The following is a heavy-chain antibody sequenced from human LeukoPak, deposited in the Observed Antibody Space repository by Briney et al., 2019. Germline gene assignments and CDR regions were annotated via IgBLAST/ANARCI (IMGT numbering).Heavy chain of an antibody. Sequence: GGSLRLSCAASGFTVSFNYMSWVRQAPGKGLKWVSVIYSGGSTYYADSVKGRFTISRDNSKNTVYLQMDSLRAEDTAVYYCARDPVRGYFDYWGQGTLVTVSS. V-gene: IGHV3-66*01. J-gene: IGHJ4*02. CDR1: GFTVSFNY. D-gene: IGHD3-10*01. CDR2: IYSGGST. CDR3: ARDPVRGYFDY.